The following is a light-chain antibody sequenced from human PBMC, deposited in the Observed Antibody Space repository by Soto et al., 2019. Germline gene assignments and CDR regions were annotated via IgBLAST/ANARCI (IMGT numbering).Light chain of an antibody. CDR1: SGSVSTSYY. Sequence: QAVVTQEPSFSVSPGGTVTLTCGLSSGSVSTSYYPYWYQQTPAQAPRKLIYSINTRSSGVPDRFSGSILGNKAALTITGAQADDESDYYCVMYMGSGIWVFGGGTKVTVL. J-gene: IGLJ3*02. CDR2: SIN. CDR3: VMYMGSGIWV. V-gene: IGLV8-61*01.